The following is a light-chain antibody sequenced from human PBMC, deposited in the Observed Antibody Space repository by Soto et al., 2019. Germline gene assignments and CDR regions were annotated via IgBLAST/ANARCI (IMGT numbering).Light chain of an antibody. CDR2: KAS. CDR1: QTISSW. CDR3: QHYNSYSEA. V-gene: IGKV1-5*03. J-gene: IGKJ1*01. Sequence: DIQMPQSPSTLSGSVGDRVTITCRASQTISSWLAWYQQKPGKAPKLLIYKASTLKSGVPSRFSGSGSGTEFTLTISSLQPDDFATYYCQHYNSYSEAFGQGTKVEL.